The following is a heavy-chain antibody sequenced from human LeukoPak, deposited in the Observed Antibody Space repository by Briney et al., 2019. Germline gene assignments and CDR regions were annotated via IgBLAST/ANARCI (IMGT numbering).Heavy chain of an antibody. Sequence: SETLSLTCTVSAGSISTGSYYWSWIRQPAGKGLEWIGRIYTSGGTNYNPSLKSRVTISVDTSKNQFSPTLSSVTAADTSVYDCAYSRYDILTAYFDYWGQGTLVTVSS. CDR1: AGSISTGSYY. D-gene: IGHD3-9*01. CDR2: IYTSGGT. J-gene: IGHJ4*02. CDR3: AYSRYDILTAYFDY. V-gene: IGHV4-61*02.